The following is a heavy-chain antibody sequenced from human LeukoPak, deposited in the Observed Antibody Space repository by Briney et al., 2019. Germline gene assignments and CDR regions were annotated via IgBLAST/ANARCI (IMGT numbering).Heavy chain of an antibody. CDR3: AKEVLVGAPNWFDP. V-gene: IGHV3-30*02. CDR2: IWYDGSNK. Sequence: PGGSLRLSCTASGFSFSNYGFHWVRQAPGKGLDWVAVIWYDGSNKYYADSVKGRFTISRDNSKNTLYLQMNSLRAEDTAVYYCAKEVLVGAPNWFDPWGQGTLVTVSS. D-gene: IGHD1-26*01. CDR1: GFSFSNYG. J-gene: IGHJ5*02.